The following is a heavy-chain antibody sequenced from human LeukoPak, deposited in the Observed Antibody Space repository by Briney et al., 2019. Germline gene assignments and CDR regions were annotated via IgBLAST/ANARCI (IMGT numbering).Heavy chain of an antibody. CDR2: FDPEDGET. CDR3: ATGDSSSWYY. J-gene: IGHJ4*02. Sequence: ASVKVSCKVSGYTLTELSMHWVRQAPGKGLEWMGGFDPEDGETIYAQKFQGRVTMTEDTSTDTAYMELSGLRSEETAVYYCATGDSSSWYYWGQGTLVTVSS. V-gene: IGHV1-24*01. CDR1: GYTLTELS. D-gene: IGHD6-13*01.